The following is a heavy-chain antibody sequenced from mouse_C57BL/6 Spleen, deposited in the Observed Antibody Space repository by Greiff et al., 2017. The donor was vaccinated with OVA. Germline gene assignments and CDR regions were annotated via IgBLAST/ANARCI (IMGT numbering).Heavy chain of an antibody. D-gene: IGHD4-1*02. J-gene: IGHJ3*01. CDR2: ISYDGSN. CDR3: ARGPSTGTGFAY. V-gene: IGHV3-6*01. Sequence: EVQLQQSGPGLVKPSQSLSLTCSVTGYSITSGYYWNWIRQFPGNKLEWMGYISYDGSNNYNPSLKNRISITRDTSKNQFFLKLNSVTTEDTATYYCARGPSTGTGFAYWGQGTLVTVSA. CDR1: GYSITSGYY.